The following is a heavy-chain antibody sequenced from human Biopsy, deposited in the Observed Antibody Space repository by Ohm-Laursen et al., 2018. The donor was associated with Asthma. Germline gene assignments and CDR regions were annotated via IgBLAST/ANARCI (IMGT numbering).Heavy chain of an antibody. CDR3: ARRGGVRRYFDY. V-gene: IGHV4-30-4*01. Sequence: SQTLSLTCTVSGGSIRSGAYYWSWVRQPPGKGLEWIGYIYYIGSTYYNPSLKSRVAISLDTPKNQFSLKLSSVTAADTAVYFCARRGGVRRYFDYWGQGTLVTVSS. J-gene: IGHJ4*02. D-gene: IGHD3-16*01. CDR1: GGSIRSGAYY. CDR2: IYYIGST.